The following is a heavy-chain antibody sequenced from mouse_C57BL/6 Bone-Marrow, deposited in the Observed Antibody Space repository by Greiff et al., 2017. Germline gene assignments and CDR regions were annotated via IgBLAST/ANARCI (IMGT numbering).Heavy chain of an antibody. Sequence: QVQLKQSGAELMKPGASVKLSCKATGYTFTGYWIEWVKQRPGHGLEWIGDILPGSGSTNYNEKFKGKATFTADTSSNTAYMQLSSLTAEDSAIYYCAREVGDGYDWYFDVWGTGTTVTVSS. CDR2: ILPGSGST. CDR1: GYTFTGYW. V-gene: IGHV1-9*01. CDR3: AREVGDGYDWYFDV. D-gene: IGHD2-3*01. J-gene: IGHJ1*03.